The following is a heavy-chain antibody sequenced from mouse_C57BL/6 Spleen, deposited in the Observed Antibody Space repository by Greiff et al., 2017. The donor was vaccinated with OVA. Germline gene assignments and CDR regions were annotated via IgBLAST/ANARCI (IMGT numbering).Heavy chain of an antibody. CDR3: ARDYGSSYAMDD. J-gene: IGHJ4*01. V-gene: IGHV1-50*01. Sequence: QVQLQQPGAELVKPGASVKLSCKASGYTFTSYWMQWVKQRPGQGLEWIGEIAPSDSSTNYNQKFTGKATLTVDTSTSTAYMQLSSRTSEDSAVYYCARDYGSSYAMDDWGQGTSVTVSS. CDR2: IAPSDSST. D-gene: IGHD1-1*01. CDR1: GYTFTSYW.